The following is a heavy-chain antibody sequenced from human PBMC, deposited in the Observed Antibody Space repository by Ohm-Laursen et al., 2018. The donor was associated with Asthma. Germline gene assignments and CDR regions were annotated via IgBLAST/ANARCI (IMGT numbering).Heavy chain of an antibody. D-gene: IGHD6-13*01. CDR1: GFTFSDYY. Sequence: SLRLSCAASGFTFSDYYMSWIRQAPGKGLEWVSYISSSGSTIYYADSVKGRFTISRDNAKNSLYLQMNSLRAEDTAVYYCARAPIAARYYFDYWGQGTLVTVSS. V-gene: IGHV3-11*01. CDR2: ISSSGSTI. J-gene: IGHJ4*02. CDR3: ARAPIAARYYFDY.